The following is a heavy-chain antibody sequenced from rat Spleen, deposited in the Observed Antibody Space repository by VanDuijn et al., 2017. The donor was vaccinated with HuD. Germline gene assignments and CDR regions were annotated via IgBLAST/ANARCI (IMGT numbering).Heavy chain of an antibody. CDR1: GLSFSNYD. CDR3: ARWGFFRY. J-gene: IGHJ2*01. CDR2: ISYDGTAT. Sequence: EVQLVESGGGQVQPGRSLKLSCAASGLSFSNYDMAWVRQAPTKGLEWVASISYDGTATYYRDSVKGRFTISRANAKNTLHLQMDSLKSEDTATYYCARWGFFRYWGQGVMVTVSS. V-gene: IGHV5-29*01. D-gene: IGHD1-6*01.